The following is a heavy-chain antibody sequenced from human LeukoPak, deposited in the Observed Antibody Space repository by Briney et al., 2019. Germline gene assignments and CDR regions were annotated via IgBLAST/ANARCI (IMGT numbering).Heavy chain of an antibody. CDR2: TYSGGST. Sequence: GGSLRLSCAASGFTVSSNYMSWVRQAPGKGLEWVSVTYSGGSTYYADSVKGRFTISRDNSKNTLYLQMNSLRAEDTAVYYCAKDGPILRYFDHHPFDIWGQGTMVTVSS. D-gene: IGHD3-9*01. CDR1: GFTVSSNY. J-gene: IGHJ3*02. CDR3: AKDGPILRYFDHHPFDI. V-gene: IGHV3-53*01.